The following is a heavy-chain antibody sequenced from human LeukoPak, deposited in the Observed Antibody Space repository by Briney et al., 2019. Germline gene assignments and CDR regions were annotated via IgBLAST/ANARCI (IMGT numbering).Heavy chain of an antibody. Sequence: SETLSLTCAVYGGSFSGYYWSWIRQPPGKGLEWIGEINHSGSTNYNPSLKSRVTISVDTSKNQFSLKLSSVTAADTAVYYCARALAARQYYYYYYMDVWGKGTTVTVSS. CDR1: GGSFSGYY. V-gene: IGHV4-34*01. J-gene: IGHJ6*03. D-gene: IGHD6-6*01. CDR3: ARALAARQYYYYYYMDV. CDR2: INHSGST.